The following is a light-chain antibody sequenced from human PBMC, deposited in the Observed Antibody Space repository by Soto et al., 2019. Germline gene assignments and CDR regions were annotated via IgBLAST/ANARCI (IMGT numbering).Light chain of an antibody. J-gene: IGKJ4*01. CDR3: QQYNSYSPLA. Sequence: DIQMTQSPSTLSASVGDSVTITCRASQSVGRLLAWYQQKPGKAPEGLIYKASTLQYGVPSRFSGSGSGTEFTLTISSLQPDDFATYYCQQYNSYSPLAFGGGTKVDIK. CDR1: QSVGRL. V-gene: IGKV1-5*03. CDR2: KAS.